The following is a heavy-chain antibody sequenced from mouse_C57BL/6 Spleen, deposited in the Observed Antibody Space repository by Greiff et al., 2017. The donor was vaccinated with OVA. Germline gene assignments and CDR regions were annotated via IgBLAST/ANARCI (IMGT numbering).Heavy chain of an antibody. Sequence: EVQLVESGGGLVQPGGSMKLSCAASGFTFSDAWMDWVRQSPEKGLEWVAEIRNKANNHATYYAESVKGRFTITRDDSKSSVYLQMNSLRAEDTGIYYCTRPDYSNYPFAYWGQGTLVTVSA. CDR1: GFTFSDAW. CDR2: IRNKANNHAT. D-gene: IGHD2-5*01. V-gene: IGHV6-6*01. J-gene: IGHJ3*01. CDR3: TRPDYSNYPFAY.